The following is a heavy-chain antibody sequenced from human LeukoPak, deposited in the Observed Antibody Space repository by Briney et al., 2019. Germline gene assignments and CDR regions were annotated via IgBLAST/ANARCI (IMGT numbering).Heavy chain of an antibody. CDR3: ARSGYCGAGTCYSDYFDY. CDR1: VVTLSDHY. D-gene: IGHD2-15*01. V-gene: IGHV3-72*01. J-gene: IGHJ4*02. CDR2: VRNKANGYRT. Sequence: GGSLRLSCAASVVTLSDHYMDSGRQGPGKGRECAWRVRNKANGYRTEYAAYVKGRITVSGDASKSSMYLQINSLKIEDTAVYYCARSGYCGAGTCYSDYFDYWGQGTLVTVSS.